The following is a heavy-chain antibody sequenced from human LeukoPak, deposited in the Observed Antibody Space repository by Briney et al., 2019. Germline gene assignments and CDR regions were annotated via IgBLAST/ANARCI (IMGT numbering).Heavy chain of an antibody. Sequence: SETLSFSCSVYGGSFSCYYWGWLRQPPGKGLEWFRDINRSGSTNFSPAFKGHVAISLDTSNLHVSLNLTTVTAADTAVYYCARGFSSSDTYFYYYYGMDVWGQGTTVTVSS. D-gene: IGHD6-6*01. J-gene: IGHJ6*02. CDR3: ARGFSSSDTYFYYYYGMDV. CDR2: INRSGST. V-gene: IGHV4-34*01. CDR1: GGSFSCYY.